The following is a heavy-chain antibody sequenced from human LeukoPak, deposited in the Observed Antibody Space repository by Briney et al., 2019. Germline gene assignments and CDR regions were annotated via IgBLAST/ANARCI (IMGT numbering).Heavy chain of an antibody. CDR1: GFTFDDYA. Sequence: GGSLRLSCAASGFTFDDYAMHWVRQAPGKGLEWVSGISWNSGSIGYADSVKGRFTISRDNAKNSLYLQMNSLRAEDTALYYCAKDRYSSGRYYFDYWGQGTLVTVSS. J-gene: IGHJ4*02. CDR3: AKDRYSSGRYYFDY. CDR2: ISWNSGSI. D-gene: IGHD6-19*01. V-gene: IGHV3-9*01.